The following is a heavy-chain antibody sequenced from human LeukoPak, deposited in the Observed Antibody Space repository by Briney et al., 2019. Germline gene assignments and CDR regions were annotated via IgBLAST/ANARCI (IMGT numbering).Heavy chain of an antibody. J-gene: IGHJ4*02. CDR1: GFTFSSYE. Sequence: PGGSLRLSCAASGFTFSSYEMNWVRQAPGKGLEWVSYISSSGSTIYYADSVKGRFTISRDNAKNSLYLQMNSLRAEDTAAYYCARVGGLLWFGNFDYWGQGSLVTVSS. CDR3: ARVGGLLWFGNFDY. D-gene: IGHD3-10*01. V-gene: IGHV3-48*03. CDR2: ISSSGSTI.